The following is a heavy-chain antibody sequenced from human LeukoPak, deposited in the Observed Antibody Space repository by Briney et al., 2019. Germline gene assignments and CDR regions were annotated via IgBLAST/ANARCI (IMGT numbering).Heavy chain of an antibody. CDR3: ARGIAAAGTDSWFDP. D-gene: IGHD6-13*01. Sequence: PGRSLRLSCAASGFTFSRYGMHWVRQAPGKGLEWVAVIWYDGSNKYYADSVKGRFTISRDNSKNTLYLQMNSLRAEDTAVYYCARGIAAAGTDSWFDPWGQGTLVTVSS. CDR2: IWYDGSNK. J-gene: IGHJ5*02. V-gene: IGHV3-33*01. CDR1: GFTFSRYG.